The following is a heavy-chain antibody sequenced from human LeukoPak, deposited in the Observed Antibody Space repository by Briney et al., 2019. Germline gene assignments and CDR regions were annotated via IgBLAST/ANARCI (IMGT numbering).Heavy chain of an antibody. CDR1: GFTFRSYA. CDR3: AKGSSSWYPFDY. D-gene: IGHD6-13*01. V-gene: IGHV3-23*01. CDR2: ISGTGDST. J-gene: IGHJ4*02. Sequence: GGSLRLSCAASGFTFRSYAMSWVRQAPGKGLEWVSAISGTGDSTSYADAVKGRFTISRDNSKNTLYLHMSALRAEDTAICFCAKGSSSWYPFDYWGQGTLVSVSS.